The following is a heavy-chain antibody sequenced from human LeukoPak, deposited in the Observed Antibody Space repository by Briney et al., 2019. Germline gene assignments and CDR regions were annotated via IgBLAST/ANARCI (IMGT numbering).Heavy chain of an antibody. D-gene: IGHD6-6*01. CDR3: AGGVSSSSFYFDY. J-gene: IGHJ4*02. V-gene: IGHV3-23*01. CDR2: ISGSGGNT. CDR1: GFIFSTYA. Sequence: GGSLRLSCAASGFIFSTYAMSWVRQAPGKGLEWVSAISGSGGNTYYADSVKGRFTISRDNSKNTLYLQMNSLRAEDTAVYYCAGGVSSSSFYFDYWGQGTLVTVSS.